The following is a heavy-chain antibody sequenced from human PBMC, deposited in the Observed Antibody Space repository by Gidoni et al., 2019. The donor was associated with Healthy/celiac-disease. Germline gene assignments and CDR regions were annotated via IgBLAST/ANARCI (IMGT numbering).Heavy chain of an antibody. D-gene: IGHD6-19*01. V-gene: IGHV3-23*01. Sequence: EVQLLESGGGLVQPGGSLRLSCAASGFTFSSDAMSWVRQAPGKGLGVVSAISGSGGSTYYADSVKGRFTISRDNSKNTLYLQMNSLRAEDTAVYYCAKVNSGWPHFDYWGQGTLVTVSS. J-gene: IGHJ4*02. CDR2: ISGSGGST. CDR1: GFTFSSDA. CDR3: AKVNSGWPHFDY.